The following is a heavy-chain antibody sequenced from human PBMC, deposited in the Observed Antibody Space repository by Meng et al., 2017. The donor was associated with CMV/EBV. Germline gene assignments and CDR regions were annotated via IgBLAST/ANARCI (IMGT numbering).Heavy chain of an antibody. J-gene: IGHJ4*02. CDR3: ATPGYSSGWFDY. CDR2: IYPGDSET. D-gene: IGHD6-19*01. Sequence: CKGSEDSFTSYWIGWVRQMPGKGLEWMGIIYPGDSETRYSPSFQGQVTISADKSISTAYLQWSSLKASDTAMYYCATPGYSSGWFDYWGQGTLVTVSS. V-gene: IGHV5-51*01. CDR1: EDSFTSYW.